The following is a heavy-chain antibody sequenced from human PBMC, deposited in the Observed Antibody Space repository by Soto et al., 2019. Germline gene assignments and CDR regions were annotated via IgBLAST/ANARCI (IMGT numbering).Heavy chain of an antibody. Sequence: QITLNESGPPVVRPTETLTLTCRSSGFSLTTSGVGVGWIRQSPGKAPEWLALSYWDDDKRYSASLKSRLTITKDTSKNQVVLTVSDLDPTDTATYYCAHRVLRTVFGLVTTTAIYFDFWGQGTPVAVSS. V-gene: IGHV2-5*02. CDR1: GFSLTTSGVG. J-gene: IGHJ4*02. D-gene: IGHD3-3*01. CDR3: AHRVLRTVFGLVTTTAIYFDF. CDR2: SYWDDDK.